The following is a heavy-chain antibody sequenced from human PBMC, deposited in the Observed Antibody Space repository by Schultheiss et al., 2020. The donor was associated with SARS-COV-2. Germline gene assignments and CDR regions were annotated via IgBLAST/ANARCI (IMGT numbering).Heavy chain of an antibody. CDR3: ARVVTVVTLMDV. J-gene: IGHJ6*02. CDR1: GGSISSTN. CDR2: IYYSGST. Sequence: SQTLSLTCTVSGGSISSTNWGWIRQPPGKGLEWIGNIYYSGSTYYNPSLKSRVTISVDTSKNQFSLKLSSVTAADTAVYYCARVVTVVTLMDVWGQGTTVTVSS. D-gene: IGHD4-23*01. V-gene: IGHV4-39*01.